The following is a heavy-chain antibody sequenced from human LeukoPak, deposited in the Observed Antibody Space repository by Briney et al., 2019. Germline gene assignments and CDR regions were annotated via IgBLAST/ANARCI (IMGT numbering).Heavy chain of an antibody. V-gene: IGHV3-48*01. CDR3: ARGDCSGGSCYSEYYYYYMDV. CDR1: GFTFSSYS. J-gene: IGHJ6*03. CDR2: ISSSSSTI. D-gene: IGHD2-15*01. Sequence: GGSLRLSCAASGFTFSSYSMNWVRQAPGKGLEWVSYISSSSSTIYYADSVKGRFTISRDNAMNSLYLQMNSLRAEDTAVYYCARGDCSGGSCYSEYYYYYMDVWGKGTTVTVSS.